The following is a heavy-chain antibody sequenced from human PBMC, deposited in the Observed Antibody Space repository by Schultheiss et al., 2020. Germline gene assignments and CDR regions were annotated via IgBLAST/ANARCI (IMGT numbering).Heavy chain of an antibody. CDR3: ARATQYYYGYRA. CDR1: GFTVRANY. V-gene: IGHV3-53*04. J-gene: IGHJ5*02. Sequence: GESLKISCAASGFTVRANYMTWVRQAPGTGLEWVSVIYSDGSTYYADSVKGRFTISRHSSENTLYLQMNSLRPEDTAVYYCARATQYYYGYRAWGQGTLVTVSS. CDR2: IYSDGST. D-gene: IGHD3-10*01.